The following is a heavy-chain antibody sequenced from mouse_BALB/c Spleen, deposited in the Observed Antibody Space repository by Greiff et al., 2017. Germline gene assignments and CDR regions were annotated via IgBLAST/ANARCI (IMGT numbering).Heavy chain of an antibody. Sequence: QVQLQQSGAELARPGASVKLSCKASGYTFTDYYINWVKQRTGQGLEWIGEIYPGSGNTYYNEKFKGKATLTADKSSSTAYMQLSSLTSEDSAVYFCARGDGYYYAMDYGGQGTSVTVSS. CDR1: GYTFTDYY. CDR2: IYPGSGNT. V-gene: IGHV1-77*01. D-gene: IGHD2-3*01. J-gene: IGHJ4*01. CDR3: ARGDGYYYAMDY.